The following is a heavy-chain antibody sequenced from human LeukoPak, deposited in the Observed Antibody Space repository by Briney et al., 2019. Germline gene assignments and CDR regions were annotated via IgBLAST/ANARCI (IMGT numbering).Heavy chain of an antibody. V-gene: IGHV3-48*02. CDR1: GFTFSSYS. CDR3: ARDLYYYDSSGYPFDY. D-gene: IGHD3-22*01. CDR2: ISSSSSTI. J-gene: IGHJ4*02. Sequence: GVSLRLSCAASGFTFSSYSMNWVRQAPGKGLEWVSYISSSSSTIHYADSVKGRFTISRDNAKNSLYLQMNSLRDEDTAVYYCARDLYYYDSSGYPFDYWGQGTLVTVSS.